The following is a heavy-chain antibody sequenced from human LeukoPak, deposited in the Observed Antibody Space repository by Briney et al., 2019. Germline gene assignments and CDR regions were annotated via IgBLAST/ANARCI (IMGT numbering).Heavy chain of an antibody. CDR2: IGESGSHV. CDR1: GFTFSNYN. D-gene: IGHD2-2*03. V-gene: IGHV3-21*05. CDR3: ARDRGWIRDY. J-gene: IGHJ4*02. Sequence: GGSLRLSCAASGFTFSNYNMYWVRQAPGKGLEWISFIGESGSHVYYADSMKGHFTMSRDNAKNSLYLQMNSLTAEDTAVYYCARDRGWIRDYWGQGTLVTVSS.